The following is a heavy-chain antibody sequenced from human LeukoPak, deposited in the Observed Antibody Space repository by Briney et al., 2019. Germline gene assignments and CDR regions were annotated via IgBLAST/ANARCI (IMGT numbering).Heavy chain of an antibody. D-gene: IGHD2-15*01. V-gene: IGHV3-21*01. J-gene: IGHJ3*02. CDR3: ARTEIVEDAFDI. Sequence: GGSLRLSCAASGFTFSSYSMNWVRLAPGKGLEWVSSITGSSVYKYHADSVKGRFTISRDNAKNPLYMQMNSLRAEDTAVYYCARTEIVEDAFDIWGRGTMVTVSS. CDR1: GFTFSSYS. CDR2: ITGSSVYK.